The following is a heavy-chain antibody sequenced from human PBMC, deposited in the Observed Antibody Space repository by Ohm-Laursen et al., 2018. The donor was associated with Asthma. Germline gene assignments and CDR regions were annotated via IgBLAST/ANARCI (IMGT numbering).Heavy chain of an antibody. V-gene: IGHV3-7*05. D-gene: IGHD6-19*01. CDR3: ARDTLYSSGWRDAFDI. Sequence: SLRLSCAASGFTFRSYCMSWVRQAPGKGLEWVANIKQDGSEKYYVYSVKGRLTISRDNAKNSLYLQMNSLRAEDTAVYYCARDTLYSSGWRDAFDIWGQGTMVTVSS. CDR1: GFTFRSYC. J-gene: IGHJ3*02. CDR2: IKQDGSEK.